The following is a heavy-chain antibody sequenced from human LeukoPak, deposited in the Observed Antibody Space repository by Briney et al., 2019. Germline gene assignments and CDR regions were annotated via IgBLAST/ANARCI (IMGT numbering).Heavy chain of an antibody. CDR2: IKKSGSET. Sequence: GGSLRLSCVASGFPFSPDWMGWVRQTPGKGLEWVAMIKKSGSETHYVDSVKGRFTISRDSARNSLYLQMTSLKADDTAVYYCASLDTAAIRTGGYWGQGTLVTVSS. V-gene: IGHV3-7*01. J-gene: IGHJ4*02. CDR3: ASLDTAAIRTGGY. D-gene: IGHD5-18*01. CDR1: GFPFSPDW.